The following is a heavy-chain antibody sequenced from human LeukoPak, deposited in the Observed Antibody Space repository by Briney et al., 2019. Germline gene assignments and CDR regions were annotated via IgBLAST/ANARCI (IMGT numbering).Heavy chain of an antibody. D-gene: IGHD3-16*01. CDR1: GGSIGSHY. Sequence: ETLSLTCTVSGGSIGSHYWTWIRQTPGKGLEWIGYVYDIGSTKYNPSLKSRVTISVDTSKNQFSLRLSSVTAADTAVYYCARGGVLKSVDYWGQGTLVAVSS. CDR3: ARGGVLKSVDY. J-gene: IGHJ4*02. CDR2: VYDIGST. V-gene: IGHV4-59*11.